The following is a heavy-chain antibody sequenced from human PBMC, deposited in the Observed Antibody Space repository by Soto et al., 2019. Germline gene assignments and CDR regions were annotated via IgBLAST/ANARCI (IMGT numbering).Heavy chain of an antibody. CDR1: GGSISSSSYY. J-gene: IGHJ4*02. V-gene: IGHV4-39*01. Sequence: SETLSLTCTVSGGSISSSSYYWGWIRQPPGKGLEWIGSIYYSGSTYYNPSLKSRVTMSGDTSNNQFSLKLSSVTAADTAVYYCASYYYDSSGYYYVPGVYWGQGTLVTVS. CDR3: ASYYYDSSGYYYVPGVY. D-gene: IGHD3-22*01. CDR2: IYYSGST.